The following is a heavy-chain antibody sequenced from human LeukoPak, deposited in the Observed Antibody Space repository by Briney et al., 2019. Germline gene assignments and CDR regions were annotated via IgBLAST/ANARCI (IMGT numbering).Heavy chain of an antibody. D-gene: IGHD3-22*01. Sequence: PGGSLRLSCAASGFTFSSYSMNWVRQAPGKGLEWVSYISSSSSTIYYADSVKGRFTISRDNAKNSLYLQMNSLRAEDTAVHYCARDHWLVVVPNPKYYYYMDVWGKGTTVTVSS. J-gene: IGHJ6*03. CDR2: ISSSSSTI. V-gene: IGHV3-48*01. CDR3: ARDHWLVVVPNPKYYYYMDV. CDR1: GFTFSSYS.